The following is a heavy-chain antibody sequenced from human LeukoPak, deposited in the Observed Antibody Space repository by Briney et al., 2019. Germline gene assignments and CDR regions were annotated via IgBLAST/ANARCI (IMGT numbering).Heavy chain of an antibody. CDR3: AKEQRIRHCSEGVCMEGYYFDY. CDR1: GFNFNMFY. V-gene: IGHV3-23*01. CDR2: RSRSGTTT. D-gene: IGHD2-15*01. J-gene: IGHJ4*02. Sequence: PGGSLRLSCTGSGFNFNMFYMHWVRQAPGKGLEWVSGRSRSGTTTNYADSVKGRFTISRDRSKPTMFLQLNSLRPEDTAVYYCAKEQRIRHCSEGVCMEGYYFDYWGQGTLVTVSS.